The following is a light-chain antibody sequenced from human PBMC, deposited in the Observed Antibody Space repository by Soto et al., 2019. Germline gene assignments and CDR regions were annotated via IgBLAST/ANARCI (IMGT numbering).Light chain of an antibody. CDR3: TSYTSSSFYV. V-gene: IGLV2-14*01. CDR1: SSDVGGYKY. J-gene: IGLJ1*01. Sequence: QSVLTQPASVSGSPGQSITISCTGTSSDVGGYKYVSWYQQHPGKAPKLMIYEVSNRPSGASNRFSGSKSGNTASLTISGLQAEDEADYYCTSYTSSSFYVFGTGTKVTVL. CDR2: EVS.